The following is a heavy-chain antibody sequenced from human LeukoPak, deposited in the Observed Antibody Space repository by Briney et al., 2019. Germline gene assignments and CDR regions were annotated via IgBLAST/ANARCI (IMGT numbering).Heavy chain of an antibody. CDR2: TYHSGST. D-gene: IGHD4-17*01. CDR3: ARVGDYGYYYYYMDV. CDR1: GDSISSGGYY. V-gene: IGHV4-61*02. Sequence: SQTLSLTCTVSGDSISSGGYYWSWIRQPAGKGLEWIGSTYHSGSTYYNPSLKSRVTISVDTSKNQFSLKLSSVTAADTAVYYCARVGDYGYYYYYMDVWGKGTTVTVSS. J-gene: IGHJ6*03.